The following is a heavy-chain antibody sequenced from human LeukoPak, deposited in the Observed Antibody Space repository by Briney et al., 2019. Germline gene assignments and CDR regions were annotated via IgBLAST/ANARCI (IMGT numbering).Heavy chain of an antibody. D-gene: IGHD3-22*01. V-gene: IGHV3-9*01. Sequence: SLRLSCAASGLTFSSHWMHWVRQAPGKGLEWVSGISWNSGSIGYADSVKGRFTISRDNAKNSLYLQMNSLRAEDTALYYCAKSPYDSSGYLDYWGQGTLVTVSS. J-gene: IGHJ4*02. CDR2: ISWNSGSI. CDR1: GLTFSSHW. CDR3: AKSPYDSSGYLDY.